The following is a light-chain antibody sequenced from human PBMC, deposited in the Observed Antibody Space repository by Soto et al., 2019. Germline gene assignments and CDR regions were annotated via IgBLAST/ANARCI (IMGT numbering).Light chain of an antibody. CDR1: SSDVGGYNY. CDR2: AVS. J-gene: IGLJ1*01. V-gene: IGLV2-14*01. Sequence: QSVLTQPASVSGSPGQSITISCTGTSSDVGGYNYVSWYQQQPGKAPKLMIYAVSNRPPGVSNRFSGSKSGNTASLTISGLQAEDEADYYCSSYTSSTTLVYVFGTGTKLTVL. CDR3: SSYTSSTTLVYV.